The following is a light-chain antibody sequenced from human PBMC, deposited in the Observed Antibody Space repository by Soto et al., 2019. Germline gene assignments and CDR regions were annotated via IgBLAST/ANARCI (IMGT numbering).Light chain of an antibody. CDR2: TTS. CDR3: QQCGGSPLFS. V-gene: IGKV3-20*01. CDR1: QSVTSSC. Sequence: EIVLTQSPGTLSLSPGERATLSCTASQSVTSSCLAWYQRKPGQAPRLLIHTTSTRATDIPDRFSGSGSGTDFTLTISRLEPDDFAVYYCQQCGGSPLFSFGPGTRVDI. J-gene: IGKJ3*01.